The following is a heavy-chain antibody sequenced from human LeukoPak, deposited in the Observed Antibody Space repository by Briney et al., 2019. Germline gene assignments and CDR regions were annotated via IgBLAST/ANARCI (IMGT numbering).Heavy chain of an antibody. J-gene: IGHJ4*02. CDR1: RFTFSICS. V-gene: IGHV3-21*01. CDR2: ISSSSSYM. Sequence: GGGLTLSCAACRFTFSICSMNWVRQAPAKALEWVSSISSSSSYMFYADSVKARFTISRDNAKNSLYLQMNSLRAEDTAVYYCARDLTYGSGDYWGQGTVVTVSS. D-gene: IGHD3-10*01. CDR3: ARDLTYGSGDY.